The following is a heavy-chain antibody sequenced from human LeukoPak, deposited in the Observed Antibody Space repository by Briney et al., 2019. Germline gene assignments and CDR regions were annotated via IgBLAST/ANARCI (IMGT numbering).Heavy chain of an antibody. CDR3: ASNPGSYYYYMDV. CDR2: INPSGGST. Sequence: ASVKVSCKASGYTFTSYYMHWVRQAPGQGLEWMGIINPSGGSTSYAQKFQGRVTMTRDMSTSTVYMELSSLRSEDTAVYYCASNPGSYYYYMDVWGKGTTVTVSS. D-gene: IGHD1-14*01. V-gene: IGHV1-46*01. J-gene: IGHJ6*03. CDR1: GYTFTSYY.